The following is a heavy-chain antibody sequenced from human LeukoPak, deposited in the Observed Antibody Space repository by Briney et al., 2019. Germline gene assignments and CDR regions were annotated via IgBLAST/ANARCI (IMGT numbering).Heavy chain of an antibody. CDR2: IKQDGSEK. D-gene: IGHD4-23*01. J-gene: IGHJ4*02. V-gene: IGHV3-7*01. CDR3: ARAIGKSEGY. Sequence: GGSLRLSCAASGFTLSSYWMSWVRQAPGKGLEWVANIKQDGSEKYYVDSVKGRFTISRDNVKNSVYLQMNSLRAEDTAVYYCARAIGKSEGYWGQGTLVTVSS. CDR1: GFTLSSYW.